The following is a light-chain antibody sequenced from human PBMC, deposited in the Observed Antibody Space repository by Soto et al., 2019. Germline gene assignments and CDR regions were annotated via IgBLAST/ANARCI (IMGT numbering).Light chain of an antibody. CDR3: QQYNSYPLT. V-gene: IGKV1-5*03. Sequence: DIQMTQSPSTLSASVGDRVTITCRASQSISNWLVWYQQKPGKAPNLLIYKASSLESGVPSRFSGSGAGTVFTLTISRLQPDDFATYYCQQYNSYPLTFGGGTKVEIK. CDR1: QSISNW. J-gene: IGKJ4*01. CDR2: KAS.